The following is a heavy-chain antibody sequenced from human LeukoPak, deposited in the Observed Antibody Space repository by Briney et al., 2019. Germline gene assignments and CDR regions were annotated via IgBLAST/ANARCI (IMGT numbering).Heavy chain of an antibody. Sequence: ASVTVSCKASGYTFTGYYMHWVRQAPGQGLEWMGWINPNSGGTNYAQKFQGRVTMTRDTSISTAYMELSRLRSDDTAVYYCARDCSSTSCYIHAFDIWGQGTMVTVPS. J-gene: IGHJ3*02. CDR2: INPNSGGT. D-gene: IGHD2-2*02. CDR1: GYTFTGYY. V-gene: IGHV1-2*02. CDR3: ARDCSSTSCYIHAFDI.